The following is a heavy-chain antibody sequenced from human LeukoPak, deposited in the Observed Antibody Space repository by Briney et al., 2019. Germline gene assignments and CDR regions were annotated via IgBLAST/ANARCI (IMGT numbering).Heavy chain of an antibody. V-gene: IGHV3-74*01. J-gene: IGHJ4*02. Sequence: GGSLRLSCAASGFTFSSYWMHWVRQAPGKGLVWVSRINSDGSSTSYADSVKGRFTISRDNAKNALYLQMNSLRAEDTAVYYCTRDQLYCTGGYCYFGYWGQGTLVTVSS. CDR1: GFTFSSYW. CDR3: TRDQLYCTGGYCYFGY. CDR2: INSDGSST. D-gene: IGHD2-8*02.